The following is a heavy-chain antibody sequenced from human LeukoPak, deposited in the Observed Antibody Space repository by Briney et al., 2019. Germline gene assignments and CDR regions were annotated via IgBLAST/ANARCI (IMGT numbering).Heavy chain of an antibody. CDR3: ARKKNVVVPAAPALYYYYGMDV. CDR2: MNPNSGNT. D-gene: IGHD2-2*01. CDR1: GYTFTSYD. V-gene: IGHV1-8*01. Sequence: ASVKVSCKASGYTFTSYDINWERQATGQGLEWMGWMNPNSGNTGYAQKFQGRVTMTRNTSISTAYMELSSLRSEDTAVYYCARKKNVVVPAAPALYYYYGMDVWGQGTTVTVSS. J-gene: IGHJ6*02.